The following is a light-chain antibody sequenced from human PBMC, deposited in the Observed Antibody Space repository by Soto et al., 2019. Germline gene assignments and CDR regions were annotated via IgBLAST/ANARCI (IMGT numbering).Light chain of an antibody. CDR1: QSLNNG. CDR2: DAS. Sequence: DIQMTQSPSTLSASVGDRVTITCRAGQSLNNGLAWYQQKPGKAPNLLIYDASTLERGVPSRFSGTGSGTEFTLTISSLQPDDFATYYCQQYHRSSITFGQGTRLEIK. V-gene: IGKV1-5*01. J-gene: IGKJ5*01. CDR3: QQYHRSSIT.